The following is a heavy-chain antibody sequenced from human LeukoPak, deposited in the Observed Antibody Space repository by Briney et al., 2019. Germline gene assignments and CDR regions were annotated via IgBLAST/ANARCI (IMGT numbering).Heavy chain of an antibody. CDR1: GGTFSSYA. V-gene: IGHV1-69*06. CDR3: ARVNGWYFDY. CDR2: IIPIFGTA. D-gene: IGHD2-15*01. J-gene: IGHJ4*02. Sequence: ASVKVSCKASGGTFSSYAISWVRQAPGQGLEWMGGIIPIFGTANYAQKFQGRVTITADKSTSTAYVELSSLRSEDTAVYYCARVNGWYFDYWGQGTLVTVSS.